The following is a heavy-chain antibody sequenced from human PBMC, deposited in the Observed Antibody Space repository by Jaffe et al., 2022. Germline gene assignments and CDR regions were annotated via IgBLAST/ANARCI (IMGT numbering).Heavy chain of an antibody. CDR3: ARGRQLILWFGEILGEFDY. Sequence: QVQLQESGPGLVKPSQTLSLTCTVSGGSISSGSYYWSWIRQPAGKGLQWIGRIYTSGSTNYNPSLKSRVTISVDTSKNQFSLKLSSVTAADTAVYYCARGRQLILWFGEILGEFDYWGQGTLVTVSS. CDR1: GGSISSGSYY. V-gene: IGHV4-61*02. J-gene: IGHJ4*02. D-gene: IGHD3-10*01. CDR2: IYTSGST.